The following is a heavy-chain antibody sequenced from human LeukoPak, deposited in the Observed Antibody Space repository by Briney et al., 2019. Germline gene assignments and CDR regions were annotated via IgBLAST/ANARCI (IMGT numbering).Heavy chain of an antibody. CDR3: ARSIVATNGGDY. Sequence: GGSLRLSCAASGFTFSSYSKNWVRQAPGKGLEWVSSISSSSSYIYYADSVKGRFTISRDNAKNSLYLQMNSLRAEDTAVYYCARSIVATNGGDYWGQGTLVTVSS. CDR1: GFTFSSYS. D-gene: IGHD5-12*01. CDR2: ISSSSSYI. J-gene: IGHJ4*02. V-gene: IGHV3-21*01.